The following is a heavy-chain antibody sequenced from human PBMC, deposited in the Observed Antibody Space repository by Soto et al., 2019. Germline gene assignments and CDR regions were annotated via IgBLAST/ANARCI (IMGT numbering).Heavy chain of an antibody. J-gene: IGHJ3*02. V-gene: IGHV3-23*01. CDR3: AKDKIAAVAGTSAFDI. D-gene: IGHD6-19*01. Sequence: SLRLSCAASGFTFNNYAMSWVRQAPGKGLEWVSGISGSIGNTNYADSVKGRFFISRDNSKNTLYLQMNSLRAEDTAVYYCAKDKIAAVAGTSAFDIWGQGIMVTVSS. CDR2: ISGSIGNT. CDR1: GFTFNNYA.